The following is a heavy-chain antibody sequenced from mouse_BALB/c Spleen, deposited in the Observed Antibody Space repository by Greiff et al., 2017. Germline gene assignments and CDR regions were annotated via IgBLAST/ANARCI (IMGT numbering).Heavy chain of an antibody. CDR1: GYTFTSYW. V-gene: IGHV1-87*01. D-gene: IGHD1-1*01. J-gene: IGHJ1*01. CDR3: APLYYGSSYGYFDV. CDR2: IYPGDGDT. Sequence: QVQLKQSGAELARPGASVKLSCKASGYTFTSYWMQWVKQRPGQGLEWIGAIYPGDGDTRYTQKFKGKATLTADKSSSTAYMQLSSLASEDSAVYYCAPLYYGSSYGYFDVWGAGTTVTVSS.